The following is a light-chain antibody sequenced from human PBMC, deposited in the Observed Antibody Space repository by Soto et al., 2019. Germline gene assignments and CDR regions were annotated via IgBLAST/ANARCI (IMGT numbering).Light chain of an antibody. CDR3: GTWDSSLSAGV. CDR2: DNN. V-gene: IGLV1-51*01. Sequence: QSVLTQPPSVSAAPGQKVTISCSGSSSNIGNNYVSWYQQLPGTAPKLLIYDNNRRPSGIPDRFSASKSGTSATLGIIGLQTGDEADYYCGTWDSSLSAGVFGGGTKLTVL. CDR1: SSNIGNNY. J-gene: IGLJ2*01.